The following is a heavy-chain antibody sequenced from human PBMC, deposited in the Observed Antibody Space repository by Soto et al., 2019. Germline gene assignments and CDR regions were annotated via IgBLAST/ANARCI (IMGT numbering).Heavy chain of an antibody. CDR1: GGSVSGYY. D-gene: IGHD2-15*01. V-gene: IGHV4-59*02. CDR3: TRHAIIPKLLYGMDV. Sequence: SETLSLTCTVSGGSVSGYYWSWIRQPPGKGLEWLGYIFYAGTTLYNPSVQSRVSITVDTSKNQFSLKLSSVTAADTAVYYCTRHAIIPKLLYGMDVWGQGTTVTSP. CDR2: IFYAGTT. J-gene: IGHJ6*02.